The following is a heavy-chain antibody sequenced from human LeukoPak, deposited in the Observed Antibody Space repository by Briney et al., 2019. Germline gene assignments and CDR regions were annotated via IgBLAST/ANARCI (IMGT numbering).Heavy chain of an antibody. CDR3: ARRGRYSSSWYYYYYYMDV. J-gene: IGHJ6*03. CDR1: GGSFSGYY. Sequence: SETLSLTCAVYGGSFSGYYWSWIRQPPGKGLEWFGEINHSGSTNYNPSLKSRVTISVDTSKNQFSLKLSSVTAADTAVYYCARRGRYSSSWYYYYYYMDVWGKGTTVTISS. V-gene: IGHV4-34*01. D-gene: IGHD6-13*01. CDR2: INHSGST.